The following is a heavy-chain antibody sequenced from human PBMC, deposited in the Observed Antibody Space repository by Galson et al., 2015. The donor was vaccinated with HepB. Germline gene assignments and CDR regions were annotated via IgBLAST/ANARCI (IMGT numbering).Heavy chain of an antibody. CDR2: IIPAFRTT. CDR1: GGIFRTYA. Sequence: SVKVSCKASGGIFRTYAISWERQAPGQGLEWIGGIIPAFRTTNYAQKFQGRVTITADESTSADYMELRSLRYEDTALYYCARDGASGDYWSGAFNIWGQGTMVTVS. J-gene: IGHJ3*02. V-gene: IGHV1-69*13. D-gene: IGHD4-17*01. CDR3: ARDGASGDYWSGAFNI.